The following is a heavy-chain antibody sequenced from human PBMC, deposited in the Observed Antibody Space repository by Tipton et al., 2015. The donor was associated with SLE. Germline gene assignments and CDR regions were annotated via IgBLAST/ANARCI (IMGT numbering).Heavy chain of an antibody. CDR3: ARHLGVIVAFEV. D-gene: IGHD3-10*01. Sequence: TLSLTCTVSGGSISSYYWSWIRQPPGKGLEWIGYIYFSGSSQYNPSLKSRVAISADTSNNQFSLELRSVTAADTAVYYCARHLGVIVAFEVWGQGTVLTVSS. V-gene: IGHV4-59*01. CDR1: GGSISSYY. J-gene: IGHJ3*01. CDR2: IYFSGSS.